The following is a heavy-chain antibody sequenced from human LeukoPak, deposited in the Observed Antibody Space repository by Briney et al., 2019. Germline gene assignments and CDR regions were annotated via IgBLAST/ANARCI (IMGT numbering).Heavy chain of an antibody. CDR2: IKRDGSIT. CDR3: ASFSYGGNNHAT. V-gene: IGHV3-74*01. Sequence: PGGSLRLSCAASGYSFSRYWMHCVREAPGKGVVWVSRIKRDGSITNYADSVRGRFTVSRDNAKNTLYLQMNSLRAEDTAVYHCASFSYGGNNHATWGQGTPVTVSS. D-gene: IGHD4-23*01. J-gene: IGHJ1*01. CDR1: GYSFSRYW.